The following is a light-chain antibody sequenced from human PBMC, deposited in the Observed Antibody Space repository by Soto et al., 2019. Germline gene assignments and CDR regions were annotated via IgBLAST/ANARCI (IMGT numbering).Light chain of an antibody. CDR3: LSGHSRP. J-gene: IGKJ4*01. Sequence: DIQMTQSPSSVSAYVGDRVTITCRAGQGLSSYLAWYQQKPGKAPKLLIYAASNLQSGVPSRFSGSGSGTDFTLTISSLQPEDFATYFCLSGHSRPFGGGTKVDIK. CDR2: AAS. V-gene: IGKV1-12*02. CDR1: QGLSSY.